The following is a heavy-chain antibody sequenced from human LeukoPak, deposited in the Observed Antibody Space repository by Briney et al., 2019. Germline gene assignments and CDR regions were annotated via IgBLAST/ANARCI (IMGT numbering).Heavy chain of an antibody. J-gene: IGHJ4*02. CDR3: VQIPGGGY. D-gene: IGHD5-24*01. Sequence: AGGSLRLSCAASGFTVSSNQMTWVRQAPGKGLEWVSIIYGSGSTYYADSVKGRFTISRDNSKNTVYLQLNSPRAEDTAIFYCVQIPGGGYWGQGTLVTVSS. CDR1: GFTVSSNQ. V-gene: IGHV3-53*01. CDR2: IYGSGST.